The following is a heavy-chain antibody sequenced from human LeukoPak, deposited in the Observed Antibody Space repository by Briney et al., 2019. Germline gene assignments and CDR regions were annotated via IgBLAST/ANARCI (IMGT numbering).Heavy chain of an antibody. CDR3: ARDCSGGSCYGAFDI. V-gene: IGHV4-30-4*01. D-gene: IGHD2-15*01. Sequence: TSETLSLTCTVSGGSIRSGDFYWSWIRQPPGKGLEWIGYIYDSGSTYYNPSLKSRITISVDTSENRFSLKLSSVTATDTAVYYCARDCSGGSCYGAFDIWGQGTMVTVSS. CDR2: IYDSGST. J-gene: IGHJ3*02. CDR1: GGSIRSGDFY.